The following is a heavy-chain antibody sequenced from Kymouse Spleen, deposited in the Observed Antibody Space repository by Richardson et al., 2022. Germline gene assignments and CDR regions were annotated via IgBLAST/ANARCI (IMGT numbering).Heavy chain of an antibody. J-gene: IGHJ3*02. Sequence: EVQLVESGGGLVQPGGSLRLSCAASGFTFSSYWMHWVRQAPGKGLVWVSRINSDGSSTSYADSVKGRFTISRDNAKNTLYLQMNSLRAEDTAVYYCVVVPAANAFDIWGQGTMVTVSS. CDR3: VVVPAANAFDI. CDR1: GFTFSSYW. V-gene: IGHV3-74*01. D-gene: IGHD2-2*02. CDR2: INSDGSST.